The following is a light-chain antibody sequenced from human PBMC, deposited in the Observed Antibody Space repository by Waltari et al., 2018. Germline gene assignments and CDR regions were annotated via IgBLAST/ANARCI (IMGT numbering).Light chain of an antibody. Sequence: EIVLTQSPATLSLSPGERATLPCRASHSVSYYLAWYQQRPGQAPRLLIYDASSRATGIPARFSGSGSETDFTLTISSLEPEDFAVYYCQQRRTWPLTFGGGTKVEI. CDR1: HSVSYY. J-gene: IGKJ4*01. V-gene: IGKV3-11*01. CDR2: DAS. CDR3: QQRRTWPLT.